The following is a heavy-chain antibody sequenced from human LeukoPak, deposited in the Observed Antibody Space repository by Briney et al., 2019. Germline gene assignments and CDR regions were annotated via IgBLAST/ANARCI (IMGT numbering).Heavy chain of an antibody. Sequence: GESLKISCQGSGYSFTSYWIAWVRQMPGKGLEWMGIIYPGDSETRYSPSFQGQVTISADKSINTAYLQWSSLKASDTAVYYCARLEASGLSRNYWGQGTLVTVSS. J-gene: IGHJ4*02. CDR3: ARLEASGLSRNY. D-gene: IGHD2/OR15-2a*01. CDR2: IYPGDSET. CDR1: GYSFTSYW. V-gene: IGHV5-51*01.